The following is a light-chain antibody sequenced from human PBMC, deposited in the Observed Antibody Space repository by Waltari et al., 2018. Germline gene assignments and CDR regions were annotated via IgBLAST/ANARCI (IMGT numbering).Light chain of an antibody. CDR3: QQRSNWPLT. J-gene: IGKJ4*01. CDR2: DAS. CDR1: QSVGSY. Sequence: DIVLTQSPATPSLSAGASVTRSCRASQSVGSYLAWYQQKPGQAPRLLIDDASNRATGIPARFSGSGSGTDFTLTVSSLEPEDFAVYYCQQRSNWPLTFGGGTKVEI. V-gene: IGKV3-11*01.